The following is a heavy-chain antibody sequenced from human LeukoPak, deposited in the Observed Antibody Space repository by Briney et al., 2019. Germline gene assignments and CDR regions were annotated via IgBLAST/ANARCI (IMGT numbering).Heavy chain of an antibody. Sequence: ASVKVSCKASGCTFSSYAISWERHAPGQGIEWKGGIIPIFGTANYAQKFQGRVTITADESTSTAYMELSSLRSEDTAVYYCARSSIAVATIGYYYGMDVWGKGTTVTVSS. J-gene: IGHJ6*04. D-gene: IGHD5-12*01. CDR1: GCTFSSYA. V-gene: IGHV1-69*13. CDR2: IIPIFGTA. CDR3: ARSSIAVATIGYYYGMDV.